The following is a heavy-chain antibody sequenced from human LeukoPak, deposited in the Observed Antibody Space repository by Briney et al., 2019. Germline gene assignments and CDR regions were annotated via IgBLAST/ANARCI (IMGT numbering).Heavy chain of an antibody. CDR2: IYYSGST. CDR3: ARSYDSSGYYGRFFDY. J-gene: IGHJ4*02. D-gene: IGHD3-22*01. Sequence: SETLSLTCTVSGGSISSDGYYWSWIRQHPGKGLEWIGYIYYSGSTYYNPSLKSRVTISVDTSKNQFSLKLSSVTAADTAVYYCARSYDSSGYYGRFFDYWGQGTLVTVSS. V-gene: IGHV4-31*03. CDR1: GGSISSDGYY.